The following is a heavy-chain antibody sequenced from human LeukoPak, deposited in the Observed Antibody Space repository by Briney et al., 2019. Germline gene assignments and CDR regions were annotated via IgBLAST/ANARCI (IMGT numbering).Heavy chain of an antibody. V-gene: IGHV4-34*01. CDR3: ARDEDSSSWYQTGAFQH. J-gene: IGHJ1*01. CDR2: INHSGST. D-gene: IGHD6-13*01. Sequence: SETLSLTCAVYGGSFSGYYWSWIRQPPGKGLEWIGEINHSGSTNYNPSLKSRVTISVDTSKNQFSLKLSSVTAADTAVYYCARDEDSSSWYQTGAFQHWGQGTLVTVSS. CDR1: GGSFSGYY.